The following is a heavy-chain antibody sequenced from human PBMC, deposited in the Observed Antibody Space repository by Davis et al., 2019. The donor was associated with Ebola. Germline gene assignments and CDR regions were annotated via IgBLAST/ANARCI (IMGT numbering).Heavy chain of an antibody. CDR2: ISYDGSNK. V-gene: IGHV3-30*03. D-gene: IGHD3-9*01. CDR1: GFTFSSYG. J-gene: IGHJ6*02. CDR3: ARGDILTTLYSDGMDV. Sequence: GESLKISCAASGFTFSSYGMHWVRQAPGKGLEWVAVISYDGSNKYYADSVKGRFTISRDNSKNTLYLQMNSLRAEDTAVYYCARGDILTTLYSDGMDVWGQGTTVTVSS.